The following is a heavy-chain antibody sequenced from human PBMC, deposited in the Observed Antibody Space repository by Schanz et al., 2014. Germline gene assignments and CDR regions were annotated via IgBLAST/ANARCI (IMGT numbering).Heavy chain of an antibody. J-gene: IGHJ4*02. CDR3: APVQSPYTSSTAVSYFDY. CDR1: GYTFTSDS. D-gene: IGHD2-2*02. Sequence: QVQLVQSGAEVKKPGASVKVSCKASGYTFTSDSMHWVRQAPGQGLEWMGMINPSGGSTTYAQKCLARVTMTTVTSTCIVYSGLSTHRSADTAVSCCAPVQSPYTSSTAVSYFDYWGQGTLVSVSS. CDR2: INPSGGST. V-gene: IGHV1-46*01.